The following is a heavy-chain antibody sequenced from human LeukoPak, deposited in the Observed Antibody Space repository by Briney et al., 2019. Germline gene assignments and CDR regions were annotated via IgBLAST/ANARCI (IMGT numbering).Heavy chain of an antibody. D-gene: IGHD3-10*01. CDR3: ARGSWRLVRGAASFES. Sequence: GGSLRLSCAASGVTFSSYAMHWVRQAAGKGLEWVALVSYDGSKKYYADSVKGRFTISRDNSKNTLYLQMNSLRAEDTAVYYCARGSWRLVRGAASFESWGQGTLVTVSS. J-gene: IGHJ4*02. CDR2: VSYDGSKK. CDR1: GVTFSSYA. V-gene: IGHV3-30-3*01.